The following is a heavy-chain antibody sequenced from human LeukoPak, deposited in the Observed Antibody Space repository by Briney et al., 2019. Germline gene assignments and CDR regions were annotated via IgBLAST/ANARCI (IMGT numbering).Heavy chain of an antibody. CDR1: GFTFSDYY. J-gene: IGHJ4*02. CDR2: ISSSGSTI. Sequence: PGGSLRLSCAASGFTFSDYYMSWIRLAPGKGLEWVSYISSSGSTIYYADSVKGRFTISRDNAKNSLYLQMNSLRAEDTAVYYCAAKYSDFWSGYYDWGQGTLVTVSS. CDR3: AAKYSDFWSGYYD. V-gene: IGHV3-11*04. D-gene: IGHD3-3*01.